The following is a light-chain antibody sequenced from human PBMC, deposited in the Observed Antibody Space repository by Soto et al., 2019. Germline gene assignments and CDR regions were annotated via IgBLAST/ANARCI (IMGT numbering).Light chain of an antibody. V-gene: IGLV2-11*01. CDR1: SGDVGAYNY. CDR3: CSYAATYTYL. Sequence: QSVLTQPRSVSGSPGQSVTISCTGTSGDVGAYNYISWYQQHPGKAPKFLIYDVNKRPSGVPDRFFGSKSGNTASLTISGLQPEDEADYYCCSYAATYTYLFGPGTKLTVL. J-gene: IGLJ1*01. CDR2: DVN.